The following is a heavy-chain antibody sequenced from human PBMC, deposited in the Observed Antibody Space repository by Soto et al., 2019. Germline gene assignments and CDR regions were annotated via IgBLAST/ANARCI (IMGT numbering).Heavy chain of an antibody. J-gene: IGHJ4*02. CDR2: ISYDGSNK. CDR3: ATSPFIDYGDYTPDY. Sequence: GGSLRLSCAASGFTFSSYGMHWVRQAPGKGMEWVAVISYDGSNKYYADSVKGRFTISRDNSKNTLYLQMNSLRAEDTAVYYCATSPFIDYGDYTPDYWGQGTLVTVSS. CDR1: GFTFSSYG. D-gene: IGHD4-17*01. V-gene: IGHV3-30*03.